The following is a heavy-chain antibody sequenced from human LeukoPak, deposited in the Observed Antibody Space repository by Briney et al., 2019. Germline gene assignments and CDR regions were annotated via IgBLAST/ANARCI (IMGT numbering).Heavy chain of an antibody. CDR3: VRDGMGFTQFYY. V-gene: IGHV3-30*04. J-gene: IGHJ4*02. CDR2: ISYDGSNK. D-gene: IGHD1-26*01. Sequence: VMSLRPSCAVSVFAFSSFAMHWVRQAPGTGVGGWAVISYDGSNKYYADSVKGRFTISRDNSMNRLYLQMSSLRPEDTAVYYCVRDGMGFTQFYYWGQGTLVTVSS. CDR1: VFAFSSFA.